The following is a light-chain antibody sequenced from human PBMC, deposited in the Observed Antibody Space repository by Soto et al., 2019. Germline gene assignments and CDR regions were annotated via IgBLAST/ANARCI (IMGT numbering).Light chain of an antibody. CDR3: QQYGSSSWT. Sequence: EIVLTQSPATLSLSPGERATLSCRASQSVSSQLAWYQQRPGQAPRLLIYGASSRATGIPDRFSGSGSGTEFTLTISRLEPEDFAVYYCQQYGSSSWTFGQGTKV. J-gene: IGKJ1*01. CDR1: QSVSSQ. CDR2: GAS. V-gene: IGKV3-20*01.